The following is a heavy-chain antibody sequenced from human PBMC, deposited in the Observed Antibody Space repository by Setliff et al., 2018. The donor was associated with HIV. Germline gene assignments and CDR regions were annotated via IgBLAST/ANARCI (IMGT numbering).Heavy chain of an antibody. Sequence: SETLSLTCAVFGGSFTDIGGSFTDYYWIWIRQPPGKGLEWIGEINHSGSTHYNPSLKSRFTISIDTSKNQFSLKLSSVTAADTAIYYCARLRDMEWELIGLDYWGRGTLVTVSS. CDR3: ARLRDMEWELIGLDY. J-gene: IGHJ4*02. D-gene: IGHD1-26*01. V-gene: IGHV4-34*01. CDR1: GGSFTDIGGSFTDYY. CDR2: INHSGST.